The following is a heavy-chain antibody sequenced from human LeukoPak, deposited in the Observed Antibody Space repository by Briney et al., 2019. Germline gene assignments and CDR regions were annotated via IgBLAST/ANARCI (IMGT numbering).Heavy chain of an antibody. V-gene: IGHV4-34*01. J-gene: IGHJ3*02. CDR3: ARRNGGLDAFDI. D-gene: IGHD4-23*01. CDR2: INHSGST. Sequence: SETLSLTCAVYGGSFSGYYWSWIRQPPGKGLEWIGEINHSGSTNYNPSLKSRVTISVDTSKNQFSLKLSSVTAVDTAVYYCARRNGGLDAFDIWGQGTMVTVSS. CDR1: GGSFSGYY.